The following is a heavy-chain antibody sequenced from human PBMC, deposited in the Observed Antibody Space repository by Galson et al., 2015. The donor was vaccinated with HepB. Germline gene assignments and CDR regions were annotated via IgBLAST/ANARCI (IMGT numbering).Heavy chain of an antibody. D-gene: IGHD4-17*01. CDR3: ARDQGDDYVNYYYYYGMDV. Sequence: LRLSCAASGFTFSSYSMNWVRQAPGKGLEWISYISGSSGTIYYAASVKGRFTISRNNAKNSLYLQMNSLRPEDTAVYYCARDQGDDYVNYYYYYGMDVWGQGTTVTVSS. V-gene: IGHV3-48*01. CDR1: GFTFSSYS. J-gene: IGHJ6*02. CDR2: ISGSSGTI.